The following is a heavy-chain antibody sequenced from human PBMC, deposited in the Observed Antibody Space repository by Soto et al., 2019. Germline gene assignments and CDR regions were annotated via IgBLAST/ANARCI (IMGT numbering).Heavy chain of an antibody. J-gene: IGHJ4*02. CDR2: IIPIFGTA. V-gene: IGHV1-69*06. Sequence: SVKVSCKASGGTFSSYAISWVRQAPGQGLEWMGGIIPIFGTANYAQKFQGRVTITADKSTSTAYMELSSLRSEDTAVYYCARFLGYSGLAIDYWGQGTLVTVSS. D-gene: IGHD2-15*01. CDR1: GGTFSSYA. CDR3: ARFLGYSGLAIDY.